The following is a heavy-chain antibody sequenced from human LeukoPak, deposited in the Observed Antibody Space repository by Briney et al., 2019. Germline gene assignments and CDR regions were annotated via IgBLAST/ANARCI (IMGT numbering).Heavy chain of an antibody. CDR1: GFTFSSHW. V-gene: IGHV3-74*01. D-gene: IGHD2-15*01. J-gene: IGHJ5*02. CDR3: ARDYHCSGGSCYSPGYNWFDP. Sequence: GGSLRLSCAASGFTFSSHWMHWVRQAPGKGLVWVSRINSDGSSTNYADSVKGRFTISRDNAKNTLYLQMNSLRAEDTAVYYCARDYHCSGGSCYSPGYNWFDPWGQGTLVTVSS. CDR2: INSDGSST.